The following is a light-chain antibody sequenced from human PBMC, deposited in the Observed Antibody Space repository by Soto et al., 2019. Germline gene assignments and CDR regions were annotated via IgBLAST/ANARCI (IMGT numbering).Light chain of an antibody. CDR1: SSDVGCYSL. J-gene: IGLJ2*01. Sequence: QSVLTQPASVCGSPGQSITLSCTGTSSDVGCYSLVSWYQQHPGRAPKLMIYEGSKRPSGVSNRFSGSKSGNTSSLTISGLQAEDEADYYCCSYAGSSNVVFGGGTKLT. CDR3: CSYAGSSNVV. CDR2: EGS. V-gene: IGLV2-23*01.